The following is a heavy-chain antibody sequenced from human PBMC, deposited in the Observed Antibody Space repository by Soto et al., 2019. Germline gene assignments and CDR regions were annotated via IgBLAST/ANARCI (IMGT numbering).Heavy chain of an antibody. CDR2: ISYDGGEK. J-gene: IGHJ4*02. Sequence: GGSLRLSCAASGFTFTTYGMNWVRQAPGKGLEWVADISYDGGEKLYADSVRGRFTISRDNSKNTLYLQMDSLRPEDTAVYYCRKDRGYCSSPICFNVPVFDYWGQGAPVTVS. D-gene: IGHD2-2*01. V-gene: IGHV3-30*18. CDR3: RKDRGYCSSPICFNVPVFDY. CDR1: GFTFTTYG.